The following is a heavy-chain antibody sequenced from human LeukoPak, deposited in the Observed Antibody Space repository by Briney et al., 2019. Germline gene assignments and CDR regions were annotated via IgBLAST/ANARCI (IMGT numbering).Heavy chain of an antibody. Sequence: PGGSLGLSCAASGFTFSSYGMHWVRQAPGKGLEWVAVISYDGSNKYYADSVKGRFTISRDNSKNTLYLQMNSLRAEDTAVYYCAKDGGLRYFDWLSQGFDYWGQGTLVTVSS. V-gene: IGHV3-30*18. CDR1: GFTFSSYG. CDR3: AKDGGLRYFDWLSQGFDY. J-gene: IGHJ4*02. D-gene: IGHD3-9*01. CDR2: ISYDGSNK.